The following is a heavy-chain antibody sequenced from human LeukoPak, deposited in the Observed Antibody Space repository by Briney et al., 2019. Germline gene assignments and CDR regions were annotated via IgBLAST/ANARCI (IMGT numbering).Heavy chain of an antibody. CDR1: EFTFSPYG. V-gene: IGHV3-48*01. CDR2: ISRSATII. Sequence: PGGSLRLSCAASEFTFSPYGMNWVRQAPGKGLEWISYISRSATIIHYADSVKGRFTISRDDAKNSLYLQMNNLRAEDTAVYYCARDPCGADCHDEYFQYWGQGTLVTVSS. CDR3: ARDPCGADCHDEYFQY. J-gene: IGHJ1*01. D-gene: IGHD2-21*02.